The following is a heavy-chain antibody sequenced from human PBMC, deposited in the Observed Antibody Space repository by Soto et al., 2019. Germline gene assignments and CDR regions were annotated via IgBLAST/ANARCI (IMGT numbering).Heavy chain of an antibody. D-gene: IGHD5-12*01. CDR1: RYNFTSYY. J-gene: IGHJ4*02. V-gene: IGHV1-46*01. Sequence: QVQLVQSGAEVKKPGASVRVSCKASRYNFTSYYMHWVRQAPGQGLEWMGIVNPNGGGTSYAQKFQGGVTMTRDTSTSTVYMELTGLRSEDTAVYYCARGGEWLQLDYWGQGTLVTVSS. CDR2: VNPNGGGT. CDR3: ARGGEWLQLDY.